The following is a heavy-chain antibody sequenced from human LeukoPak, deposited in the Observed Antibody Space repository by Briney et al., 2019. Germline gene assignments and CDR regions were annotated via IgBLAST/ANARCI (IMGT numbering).Heavy chain of an antibody. J-gene: IGHJ4*02. CDR1: GYTFTGYY. D-gene: IGHD6-13*01. CDR2: INPNSGGT. Sequence: ASVKVSCKASGYTFTGYYMHWVRQAPGQGLEWMGWINPNSGGTNYAQKFQGRVTMTRDTSISTAYMGLSRLRSDDTAVYYCASPRGGDPGPIAAAGSSVGQFDYWGQGTLVTVSS. CDR3: ASPRGGDPGPIAAAGSSVGQFDY. V-gene: IGHV1-2*02.